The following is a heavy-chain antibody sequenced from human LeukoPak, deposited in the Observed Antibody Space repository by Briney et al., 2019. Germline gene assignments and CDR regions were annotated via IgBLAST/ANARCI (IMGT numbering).Heavy chain of an antibody. V-gene: IGHV4-59*08. J-gene: IGHJ5*02. CDR3: ARHTNLGYSGYDPPSNWFDP. Sequence: PSETLSLTCTVSGGSISSYYWSWIRQPPGKGLEWIGYIYYSGSTNYNPSLKSRVTISVDTSKNQFSLKLSSVTAADTAVYYCARHTNLGYSGYDPPSNWFDPWGQGTLVTVSS. CDR1: GGSISSYY. CDR2: IYYSGST. D-gene: IGHD5-12*01.